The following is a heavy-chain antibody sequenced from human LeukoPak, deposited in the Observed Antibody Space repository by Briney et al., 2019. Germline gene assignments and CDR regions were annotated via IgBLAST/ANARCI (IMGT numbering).Heavy chain of an antibody. CDR3: ARRAGAYSHPYDY. CDR2: IRYDGSKK. CDR1: GFSFSSYG. D-gene: IGHD4/OR15-4a*01. V-gene: IGHV3-30*02. Sequence: GGSLRLSCAASGFSFSSYGMYWVRQAPGKGLEWVAFIRYDGSKKYYADSVKGRFTISRDNSENTLNLQMNSLRAEDTAVYYCARRAGAYSHPYDYWGQGTLVTVSS. J-gene: IGHJ4*02.